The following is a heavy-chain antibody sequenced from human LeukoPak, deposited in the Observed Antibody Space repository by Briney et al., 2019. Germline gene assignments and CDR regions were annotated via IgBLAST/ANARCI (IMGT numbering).Heavy chain of an antibody. J-gene: IGHJ4*02. CDR2: FDPEDGET. CDR3: AIAIMGTALFDY. Sequence: ASVKVSCKVSGYTLTELSMHWVRQAPGKGLEWMGGFDPEDGETIYAQKFQGRVTMTEDTSTDTAYMELSSLRSEDTAVYYCAIAIMGTALFDYWGQGTLVTVSS. D-gene: IGHD5-18*01. V-gene: IGHV1-24*01. CDR1: GYTLTELS.